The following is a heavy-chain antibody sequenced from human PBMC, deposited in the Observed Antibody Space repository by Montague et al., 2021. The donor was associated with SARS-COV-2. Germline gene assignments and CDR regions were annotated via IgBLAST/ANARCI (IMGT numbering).Heavy chain of an antibody. CDR2: ISSSGYT. CDR3: AGDYDDYLDF. J-gene: IGHJ4*02. D-gene: IGHD4-17*01. CDR1: GGSISSSSYY. V-gene: IGHV4-39*01. Sequence: SETLSLTCTVSGGSISSSSYYWGWIRQPPGKGLEWIGSISSSGYTYYNPSLKSRVTIFVDTSKNQFSLKLSSATAADTAVYYCAGDYDDYLDFWGQGNLVTVSS.